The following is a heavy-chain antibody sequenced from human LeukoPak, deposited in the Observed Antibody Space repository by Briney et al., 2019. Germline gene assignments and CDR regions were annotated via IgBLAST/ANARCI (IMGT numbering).Heavy chain of an antibody. J-gene: IGHJ4*02. V-gene: IGHV3-23*01. D-gene: IGHD6-13*01. CDR3: AKRVSGSSWEHQTIDY. Sequence: PGGSLRLSCAASGFTFSSYSMNWVRQAPGKGLEWASAISNGGATRNYADSVKGRFTISRDNSQNTLYLQMNSLRADDTAVYYCAKRVSGSSWEHQTIDYWGQGTLVTVSS. CDR2: ISNGGATR. CDR1: GFTFSSYS.